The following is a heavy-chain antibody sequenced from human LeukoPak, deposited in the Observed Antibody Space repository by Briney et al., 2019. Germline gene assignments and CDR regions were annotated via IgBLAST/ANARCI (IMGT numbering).Heavy chain of an antibody. V-gene: IGHV1-69*05. CDR3: ARVSYYYDSSGYPLDY. CDR2: IIPIFGTA. CDR1: GGTFSSYA. Sequence: ASVKVSCKASGGTFSSYAISWVRQAPGQGLEWMGGIIPIFGTANYAQKFQGRVTITTDESTSTAYMELSSLRSEDTAVYYCARVSYYYDSSGYPLDYWGQGTLVTVSS. J-gene: IGHJ4*02. D-gene: IGHD3-22*01.